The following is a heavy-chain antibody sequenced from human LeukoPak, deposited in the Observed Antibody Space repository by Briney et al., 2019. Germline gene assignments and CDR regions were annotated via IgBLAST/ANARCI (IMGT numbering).Heavy chain of an antibody. J-gene: IGHJ3*02. V-gene: IGHV3-7*03. CDR2: IKQDGSEK. Sequence: GGSLRLSCAASGFTFSSYWMSWVRQAPGKGLEWVANIKQDGSEKYYVDSVKGRFTISRDNAKNSLYLQMNSLRAEDTAVYYCAKLLRITMVRDAFDIWGQGTMVTVSS. CDR3: AKLLRITMVRDAFDI. CDR1: GFTFSSYW. D-gene: IGHD3-10*01.